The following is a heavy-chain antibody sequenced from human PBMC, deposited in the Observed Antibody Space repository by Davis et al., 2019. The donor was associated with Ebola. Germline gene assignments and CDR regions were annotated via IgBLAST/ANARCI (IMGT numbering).Heavy chain of an antibody. CDR1: GFTFGDYA. J-gene: IGHJ4*02. D-gene: IGHD6-13*01. CDR2: IRSKAYGGTT. V-gene: IGHV3-49*04. CDR3: TRVEAYSSSWYGVEGGYFDY. Sequence: PGGSLRLSCTASGFTFGDYAMSWVRQAPGKGLEWVGFIRSKAYGGTTEYAASVKGRFTISRDDSKSIAYLQMNSLKTEDTAVYYCTRVEAYSSSWYGVEGGYFDYWGQGTLVTVSS.